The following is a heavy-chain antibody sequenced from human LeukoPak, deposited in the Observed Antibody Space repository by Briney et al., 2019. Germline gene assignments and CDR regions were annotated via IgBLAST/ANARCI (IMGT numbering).Heavy chain of an antibody. D-gene: IGHD6-19*01. Sequence: GGSLRLSCAASGFTFTNYAMSWVRQAPGKGLESVSVISGTGGSTYYADSVRGRFTISKDNSRNTLYLQMNSLRAEDTTVYYCARDSLPMAVTGPFDHWGQGALVTVSS. J-gene: IGHJ4*02. V-gene: IGHV3-23*01. CDR2: ISGTGGST. CDR3: ARDSLPMAVTGPFDH. CDR1: GFTFTNYA.